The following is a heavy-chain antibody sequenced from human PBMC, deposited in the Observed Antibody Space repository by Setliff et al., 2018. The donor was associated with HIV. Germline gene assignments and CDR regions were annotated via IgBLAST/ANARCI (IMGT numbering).Heavy chain of an antibody. V-gene: IGHV1-46*01. J-gene: IGHJ3*02. D-gene: IGHD5-12*01. CDR1: GYSFTNHY. CDR2: INPTGGST. Sequence: ASVKVSCKPSGYSFTNHYMHWVRQAPGQGLEWMGVINPTGGSTRNTQKFQGRVTMTRDTSTSTVYMELSSLRSEDTAVYYCASAGAWQRNALDIWGQGTMVTVS. CDR3: ASAGAWQRNALDI.